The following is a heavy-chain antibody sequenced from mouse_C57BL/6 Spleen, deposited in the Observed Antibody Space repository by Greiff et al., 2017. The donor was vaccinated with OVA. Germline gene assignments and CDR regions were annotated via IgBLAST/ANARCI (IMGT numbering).Heavy chain of an antibody. CDR2: INPYNGDT. CDR1: GYSFTGYF. D-gene: IGHD1-1*01. V-gene: IGHV1-37*01. J-gene: IGHJ2*01. Sequence: EVQRVESGPELVKPGASVKISCKASGYSFTGYFMYWVKQSHGQSLEWIGRINPYNGDTFYNQKFKGKATLNVDKSSSTAHMELLSLTSEDFAVYYCARGEVITTVVAPDYLDYWGQGTTLTVSS. CDR3: ARGEVITTVVAPDYLDY.